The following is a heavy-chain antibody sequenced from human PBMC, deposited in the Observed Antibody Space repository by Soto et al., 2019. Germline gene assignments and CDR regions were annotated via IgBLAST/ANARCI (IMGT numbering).Heavy chain of an antibody. J-gene: IGHJ6*02. CDR2: TYYRSKWYN. Sequence: SQTLSLTCAISGDSVSSNSAAWNWVRQSPSRGLGWLGRTYYRSKWYNDYAVSVKSRITINPDTSKNQFSLQLNSVTPEDTAVYYCARVIGSSWYPPYYYYGMDVWGQGTKVTVSS. CDR3: ARVIGSSWYPPYYYYGMDV. V-gene: IGHV6-1*01. D-gene: IGHD6-13*01. CDR1: GDSVSSNSAA.